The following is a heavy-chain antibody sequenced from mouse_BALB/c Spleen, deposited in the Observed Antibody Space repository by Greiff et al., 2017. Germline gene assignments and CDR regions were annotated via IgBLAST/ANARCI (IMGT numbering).Heavy chain of an antibody. CDR2: INPSSGYT. D-gene: IGHD2-1*01. CDR1: GYTFTSYT. CDR3: ARYEDGNYEFDY. Sequence: QVHVKQSGAELARPGASVKMSCKASGYTFTSYTMHWVKQRPGQGLEWIGYINPSSGYTNYNQKFKDKATLTADKSSSTAYMQLSSLTSEDSAVYYCARYEDGNYEFDYWGQGTTLTVSS. V-gene: IGHV1-4*01. J-gene: IGHJ2*01.